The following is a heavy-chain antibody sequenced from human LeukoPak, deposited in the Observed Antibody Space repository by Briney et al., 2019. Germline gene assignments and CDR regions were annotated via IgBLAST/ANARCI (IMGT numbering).Heavy chain of an antibody. V-gene: IGHV3-23*01. CDR3: ARGVDYYDSSGSPFDY. CDR2: ITDRGDKT. CDR1: GFTFSTYA. D-gene: IGHD3-22*01. J-gene: IGHJ4*02. Sequence: GGSLRLSCAASGFTFSTYAMNWVRQAPGKGLEWVSTITDRGDKTFYAASVKGRFTVSRDNSKNTLYLQMNSLRAEDTAVYYCARGVDYYDSSGSPFDYWGQGTLVTVSS.